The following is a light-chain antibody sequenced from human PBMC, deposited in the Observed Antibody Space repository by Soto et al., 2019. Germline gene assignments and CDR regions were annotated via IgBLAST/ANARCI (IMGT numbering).Light chain of an antibody. CDR2: AAS. Sequence: DIQMTQSPSSLSASVGDRVTITCRASQSISSYLNWYQQNPGKAPKLLIYAASSLQSGVPSRFSGSGSETDFTFTISSLQPEDIATYYCQQYSHLITFGQGTRLEI. CDR3: QQYSHLIT. J-gene: IGKJ5*01. CDR1: QSISSY. V-gene: IGKV1-39*01.